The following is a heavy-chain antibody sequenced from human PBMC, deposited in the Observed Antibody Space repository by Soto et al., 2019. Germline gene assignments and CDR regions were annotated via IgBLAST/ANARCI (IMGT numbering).Heavy chain of an antibody. V-gene: IGHV3-9*01. CDR2: ISWNSGNI. D-gene: IGHD5-18*01. CDR1: GFTFDDYA. J-gene: IGHJ4*02. CDR3: VRSKGGYSYGPPFDY. Sequence: EVQLEESGGALVQPGRSLRLSCAASGFTFDDYAMHWVRQVLGKGLECVSSISWNSGNIGYADSVKGRFTTSRDNAKNSLYLQMNSLRPEDTALYYCVRSKGGYSYGPPFDYWGQGTLVTVSS.